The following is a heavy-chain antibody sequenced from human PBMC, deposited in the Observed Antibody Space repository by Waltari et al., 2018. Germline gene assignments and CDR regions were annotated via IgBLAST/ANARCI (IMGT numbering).Heavy chain of an antibody. Sequence: QVQLVQSGAEVQKPGSSVKVSCKASGGTFSSYAISWVRQSPGQGLEWMGGIIPIFGTANDAQKFQGRVTITADKSTSTAYMELSSLRSEDTAVYYCARVGVVAAKYAFDIWGQGTMVTVSS. D-gene: IGHD2-15*01. CDR3: ARVGVVAAKYAFDI. J-gene: IGHJ3*02. CDR1: GGTFSSYA. CDR2: IIPIFGTA. V-gene: IGHV1-69*14.